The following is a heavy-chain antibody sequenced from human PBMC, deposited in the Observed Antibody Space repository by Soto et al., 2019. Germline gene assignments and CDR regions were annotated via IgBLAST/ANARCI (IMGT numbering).Heavy chain of an antibody. J-gene: IGHJ5*02. CDR3: AREDNWNYRFDP. CDR1: GFTFSSYG. D-gene: IGHD1-7*01. V-gene: IGHV3-33*01. CDR2: IWYDGSNK. Sequence: SLRLSCGAAGFTFSSYGMQWVRQAPGKGLEWVAVIWYDGSNKYYADSVKGRFTISRDNSKNTLYLQMNSLRAEDTAVYYCAREDNWNYRFDPWGQGTLVIVSS.